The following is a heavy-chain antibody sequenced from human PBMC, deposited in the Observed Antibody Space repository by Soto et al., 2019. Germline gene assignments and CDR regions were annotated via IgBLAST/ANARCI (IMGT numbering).Heavy chain of an antibody. D-gene: IGHD3-3*01. V-gene: IGHV3-30-3*01. CDR1: GFTFSSYA. Sequence: QVQLVESGGGVVQPGRSLRLSCAASGFTFSSYAMHWVRQAPGKGLEWVAVISYDGSNKYYADSVKGRFTISRDNSKNTLYLQMNSLRAEDTAVYYCARDSTRYDFWSGSFDYWGQGTLVTVSS. CDR3: ARDSTRYDFWSGSFDY. CDR2: ISYDGSNK. J-gene: IGHJ4*02.